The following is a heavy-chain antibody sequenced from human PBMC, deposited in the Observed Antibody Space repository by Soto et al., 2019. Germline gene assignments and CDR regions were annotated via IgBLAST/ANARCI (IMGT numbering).Heavy chain of an antibody. CDR2: INPNSGGT. Sequence: VASVKVSCKASGYTFTGYYMHWVRQAPGQGLEWMGWINPNSGGTNYAQKFQGWVTMTRDTSISTAYMELSRLRSDDTAVYYCARDMGYYYDSSGYAFDICGQGTMVTVSS. V-gene: IGHV1-2*04. CDR1: GYTFTGYY. J-gene: IGHJ3*02. CDR3: ARDMGYYYDSSGYAFDI. D-gene: IGHD3-22*01.